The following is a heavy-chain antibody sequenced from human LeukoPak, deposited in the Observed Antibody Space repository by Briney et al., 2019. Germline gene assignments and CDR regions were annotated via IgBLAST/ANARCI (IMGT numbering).Heavy chain of an antibody. J-gene: IGHJ3*02. D-gene: IGHD3-10*01. V-gene: IGHV3-21*06. Sequence: GGSLRLSCAASGFTFSSHGMNWVRQAPGKGLEWVSFTDTSGRYVYYGDSVKGRFTISRDNAKNLLFLQMNGLRAEDTALYYCARGRSITLLRGVAMSDGFDIWGQGAMVAVSS. CDR1: GFTFSSHG. CDR3: ARGRSITLLRGVAMSDGFDI. CDR2: TDTSGRYV.